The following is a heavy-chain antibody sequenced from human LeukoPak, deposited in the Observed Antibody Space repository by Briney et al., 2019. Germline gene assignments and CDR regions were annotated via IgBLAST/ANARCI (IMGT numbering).Heavy chain of an antibody. V-gene: IGHV3-23*01. CDR1: GFTFSNYA. CDR2: ISGSGGST. J-gene: IGHJ4*02. CDR3: AKVFSRIAARQGVDY. D-gene: IGHD6-6*01. Sequence: GGSLRLSCVASGFTFSNYAMSWVRQAPGMGLEWVSAISGSGGSTFYADSVKGRFTISRDNSKNTLYLQMNSLRAEDTAVYYCAKVFSRIAARQGVDYWGQGTLVAVSS.